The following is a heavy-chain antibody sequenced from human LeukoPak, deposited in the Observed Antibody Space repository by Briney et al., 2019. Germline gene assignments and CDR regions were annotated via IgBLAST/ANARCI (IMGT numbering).Heavy chain of an antibody. CDR1: GFTFTTYA. J-gene: IGHJ4*02. V-gene: IGHV3-23*01. CDR3: ASTSGWYEPIDY. D-gene: IGHD6-19*01. Sequence: GGSLRLSCAASGFTFTTYAMNWVRQAPGKGLEWVSLISDNGNNTYYADSVKGRFTISRDNSKNTLYLQMNSLRAEDTAVYYCASTSGWYEPIDYWGQGTLVTVSS. CDR2: ISDNGNNT.